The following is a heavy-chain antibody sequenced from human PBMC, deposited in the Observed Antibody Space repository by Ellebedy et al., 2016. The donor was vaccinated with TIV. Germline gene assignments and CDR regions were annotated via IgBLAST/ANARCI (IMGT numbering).Heavy chain of an antibody. V-gene: IGHV3-23*01. Sequence: GESLKISXAASGFTFSSYPMNCVWEAPGNGLEWVSGISGSGGRTYYADSVKGRFSISRDNSKNTLSLLMNSLRAEDMAVYYCAKGDEFWSGYSPTYYYAMDVWGQGTTVTVSS. CDR1: GFTFSSYP. D-gene: IGHD3-3*01. J-gene: IGHJ6*02. CDR3: AKGDEFWSGYSPTYYYAMDV. CDR2: ISGSGGRT.